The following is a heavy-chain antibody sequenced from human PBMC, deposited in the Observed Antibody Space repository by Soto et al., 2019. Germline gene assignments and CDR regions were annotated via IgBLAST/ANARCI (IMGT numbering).Heavy chain of an antibody. J-gene: IGHJ4*02. D-gene: IGHD5-18*01. CDR2: IWYDGSNK. CDR1: GFTFSSYG. CDR3: ARGYSYGFGSFDY. Sequence: GGSLRLSCAASGFTFSSYGMHWVRQAPGKGLEWVAVIWYDGSNKYYADSVKGRFTISRGNSKNTLYLQMNSLRAEDTAVYYCARGYSYGFGSFDYWGQGTLVTVSS. V-gene: IGHV3-33*01.